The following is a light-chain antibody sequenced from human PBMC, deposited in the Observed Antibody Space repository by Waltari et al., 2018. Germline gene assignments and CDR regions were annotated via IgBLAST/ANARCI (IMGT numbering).Light chain of an antibody. CDR3: MEARQTPT. V-gene: IGKV2-28*01. CDR1: QRLLHSDGYNS. J-gene: IGKJ1*01. Sequence: DIVMTQSPLSLSVTPGEPASLSCRSSQRLLHSDGYNSLDWYLQKPGQSPQLLIYMASNRPSGVPDRFSGSGSGTDFTLKISGVEAEDVGVYYCMEARQTPTFGQGTKVEIK. CDR2: MAS.